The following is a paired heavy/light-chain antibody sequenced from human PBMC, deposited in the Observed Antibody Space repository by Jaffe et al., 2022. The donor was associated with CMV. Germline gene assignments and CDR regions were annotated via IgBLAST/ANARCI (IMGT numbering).Light chain of an antibody. Sequence: DIVMTQTPLSSPVTLGQPASISCRSSQSLVHSDGNTYLSWLQQRPGQPPRLLIYKISNRFSGVPDRFSGSGAGTDFTLKISRVEAEDVGVYYCMQATQFPHATFGQGTKLEIK. CDR1: QSLVHSDGNTY. CDR2: KIS. CDR3: MQATQFPHAT. J-gene: IGKJ2*01. V-gene: IGKV2-24*01.
Heavy chain of an antibody. Sequence: QVQLVQSGAEVKKPGASVKVSCKASGYTFTSYYMHWVRQAPGQGLEWMGIINPSGGSTSYAQKFQGRVTMTRDTSTSTVYMELSSLRSEDTAVYYCARGYCSGSSCYVGVTFDYWGQGTLVTVSS. D-gene: IGHD2-15*01. J-gene: IGHJ4*02. V-gene: IGHV1-46*01. CDR3: ARGYCSGSSCYVGVTFDY. CDR2: INPSGGST. CDR1: GYTFTSYY.